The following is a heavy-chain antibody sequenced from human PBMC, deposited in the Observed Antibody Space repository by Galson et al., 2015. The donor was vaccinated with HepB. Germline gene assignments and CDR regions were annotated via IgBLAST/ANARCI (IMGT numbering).Heavy chain of an antibody. Sequence: SLRLSCAASGFTFSSYGMHWVRQAPGKGLEWVAVISYDGSNKYYADSVKGRFTISRDNSKNTLYLKMNSLRAEDTAVYYCAVTLVNRYCSGGSCYSNYYYYGMDVWGQGTTVTVSS. CDR1: GFTFSSYG. CDR2: ISYDGSNK. CDR3: AVTLVNRYCSGGSCYSNYYYYGMDV. J-gene: IGHJ6*02. D-gene: IGHD2-15*01. V-gene: IGHV3-30*03.